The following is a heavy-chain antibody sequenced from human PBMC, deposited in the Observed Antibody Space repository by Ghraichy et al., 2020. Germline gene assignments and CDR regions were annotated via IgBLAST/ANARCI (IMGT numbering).Heavy chain of an antibody. CDR3: TTAADDYYDNGVYYNDAFDV. V-gene: IGHV3-15*07. D-gene: IGHD3-22*01. CDR1: GFTFKNAW. CDR2: IRNKTEGGTT. J-gene: IGHJ3*01. Sequence: LSLTCAVSGFTFKNAWMHWVRRAPGKGLEWVGHIRNKTEGGTTEYASPVKGRFTISRDDSKNTLYLHMNILKTEDTAIYYCTTAADDYYDNGVYYNDAFDVWGQGTIVTVSS.